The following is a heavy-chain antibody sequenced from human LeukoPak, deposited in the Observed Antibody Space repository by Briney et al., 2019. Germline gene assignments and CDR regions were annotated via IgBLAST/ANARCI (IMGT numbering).Heavy chain of an antibody. Sequence: PGGSLRLSCAASGFILSSDDMNWVRQAPGKGLEWVSYITRSGSSMYYADSVKGRFTISRDNAKNSLYLQMNGLRAEDTAVYYCARSITAAGKGYFDFWGQGTLVTVSS. V-gene: IGHV3-48*03. J-gene: IGHJ4*02. CDR2: ITRSGSSM. CDR1: GFILSSDD. D-gene: IGHD6-13*01. CDR3: ARSITAAGKGYFDF.